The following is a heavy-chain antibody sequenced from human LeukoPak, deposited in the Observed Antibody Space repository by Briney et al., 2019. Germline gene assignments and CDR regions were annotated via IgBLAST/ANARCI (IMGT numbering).Heavy chain of an antibody. CDR1: GYTFTVYY. CDR2: IIPNSGGT. Sequence: ASVKVSCRASGYTFTVYYIHWLRQAPGQGLEWMGWIIPNSGGTKYAQKFQDRVTMTRDTSISTAYMELSSLTYDDTAVYYCARGVLLQGRGAFDIWGQGAMVTASS. V-gene: IGHV1-2*02. CDR3: ARGVLLQGRGAFDI. J-gene: IGHJ3*02. D-gene: IGHD1-26*01.